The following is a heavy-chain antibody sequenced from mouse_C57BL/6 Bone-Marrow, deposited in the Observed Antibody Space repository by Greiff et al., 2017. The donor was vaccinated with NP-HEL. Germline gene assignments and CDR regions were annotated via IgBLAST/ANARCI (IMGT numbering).Heavy chain of an antibody. V-gene: IGHV5-9-1*02. CDR3: TRDYDSRAWFAY. CDR2: ISSGGDYI. CDR1: GFTFSSYA. J-gene: IGHJ3*01. Sequence: EVKLMESGEGLVKPGGSLKLSCAASGFTFSSYAMSWVRQTPEKRLEWVAYISSGGDYIYYADTVKGRFTISRDNARNTLYLQMSSLKSEDTAMYYCTRDYDSRAWFAYWGQGTLVTVSA. D-gene: IGHD2-4*01.